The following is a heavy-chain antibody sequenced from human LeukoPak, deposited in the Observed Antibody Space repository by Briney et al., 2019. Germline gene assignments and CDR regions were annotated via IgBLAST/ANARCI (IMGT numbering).Heavy chain of an antibody. CDR1: GFTFSSYG. CDR3: ARDEKSRNYYSGSYSDAFDI. D-gene: IGHD1-26*01. CDR2: ISGSGGSI. V-gene: IGHV3-23*01. Sequence: GGTLRLSCAASGFTFSSYGMSWVRQAPGKGLEWVSAISGSGGSIYYADSVKGRFTISRDNAKNSLYLQMNSLRAEDTAVYYCARDEKSRNYYSGSYSDAFDIWGQGTMVTVSS. J-gene: IGHJ3*02.